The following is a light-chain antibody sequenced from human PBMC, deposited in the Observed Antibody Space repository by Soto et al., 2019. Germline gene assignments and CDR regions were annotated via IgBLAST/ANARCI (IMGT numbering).Light chain of an antibody. CDR3: QQYGSSLST. CDR2: ATS. V-gene: IGKV3-20*01. J-gene: IGKJ1*01. CDR1: HSVSSRY. Sequence: IGLTQSPGTLSFSPGETAALSCRASHSVSSRYLAWYQQKSGQAPRLLIYATSSRATDIPDRFIGYGSGTDFTLTISGLEPEDFAVYYCQQYGSSLSTFGQGTKV.